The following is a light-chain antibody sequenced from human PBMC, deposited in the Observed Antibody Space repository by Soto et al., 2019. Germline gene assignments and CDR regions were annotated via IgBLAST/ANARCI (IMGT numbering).Light chain of an antibody. J-gene: IGKJ2*01. V-gene: IGKV3-20*01. Sequence: EIVLTQSPATLSLSPGERATLSCRASRSFASSYLAWYQHKPGQAPRLLIYAASSRATGIPDRFIGSGSGTDFTITISRLEPDDSAVYYCHHYDSSPPYTFGQGTKLEIK. CDR2: AAS. CDR1: RSFASSY. CDR3: HHYDSSPPYT.